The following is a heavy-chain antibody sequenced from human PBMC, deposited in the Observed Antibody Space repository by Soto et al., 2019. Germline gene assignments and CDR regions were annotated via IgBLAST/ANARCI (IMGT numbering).Heavy chain of an antibody. CDR2: ISASGGST. V-gene: IGHV3-23*01. CDR1: GFTFNNYA. J-gene: IGHJ4*02. D-gene: IGHD6-19*01. Sequence: EVQLLESGGGLVQPGGSLRLSCAASGFTFNNYAMSWVRQAPGKGLEWVSAISASGGSTFYADSVKGRFTISRDNSKNTVYLQMNSLRVEDMAPYYCAKRDTSGSYYFDYWGQGTLVTVSS. CDR3: AKRDTSGSYYFDY.